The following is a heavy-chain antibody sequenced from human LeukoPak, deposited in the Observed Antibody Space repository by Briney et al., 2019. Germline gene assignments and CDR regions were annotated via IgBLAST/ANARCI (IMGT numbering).Heavy chain of an antibody. CDR1: GFTFSSYA. J-gene: IGHJ4*02. V-gene: IGHV3-23*01. Sequence: GGSLRLSCAASGFTFSSYAMSWVRQAPGKGLEWVSLITASGTSTYYADSVKGRFTISRDNSKSTLYLQMHSLRAEDTATYYCARSFDSSSYYSYWGQGTLVTVSS. CDR2: ITASGTST. CDR3: ARSFDSSSYYSY. D-gene: IGHD3-22*01.